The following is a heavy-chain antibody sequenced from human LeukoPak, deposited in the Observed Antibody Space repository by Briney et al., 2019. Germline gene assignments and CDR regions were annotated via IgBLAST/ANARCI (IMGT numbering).Heavy chain of an antibody. CDR1: GYTFTDYY. CDR3: AREPISYGAPTEAFDI. V-gene: IGHV1-2*02. D-gene: IGHD4-17*01. CDR2: IIPNSGVT. J-gene: IGHJ3*02. Sequence: GASVKVSCKASGYTFTDYYIHWVRQAPGQGLEWMGWIIPNSGVTKYAQKFQGRVTMTRDTSVSTAYMELSRLRSDDTAVYYCAREPISYGAPTEAFDIWGQGTMVTVSS.